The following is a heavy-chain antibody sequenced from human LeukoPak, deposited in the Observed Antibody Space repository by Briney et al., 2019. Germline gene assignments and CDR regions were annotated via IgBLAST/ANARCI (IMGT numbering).Heavy chain of an antibody. J-gene: IGHJ4*02. CDR2: IDWDDDK. CDR3: ARTAGTSSSWTGEFDY. V-gene: IGHV2-70*01. Sequence: ESGPTLVNPTQTLTLTCTFSGFSLSTSGMCVSWIRQPPGKALEWLALIDWDDDKYYSTSLKTRLTISKDTSKNQVVLTMTNMDPVDTATYYCARTAGTSSSWTGEFDYWGQGTLVTVSS. CDR1: GFSLSTSGMC. D-gene: IGHD6-13*01.